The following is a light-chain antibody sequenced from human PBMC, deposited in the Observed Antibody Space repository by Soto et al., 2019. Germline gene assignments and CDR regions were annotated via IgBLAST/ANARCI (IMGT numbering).Light chain of an antibody. CDR1: QSISSW. Sequence: DIQMTQSPSTLSASVGDRVTITCRASQSISSWLAWYQQKPGKAPNLLIYKASSLESGVLSRFSGSGSGTEFTLTISSLQPDDFATYYCQQYNSYPLTFGGGTKVEIK. CDR2: KAS. CDR3: QQYNSYPLT. J-gene: IGKJ4*01. V-gene: IGKV1-5*03.